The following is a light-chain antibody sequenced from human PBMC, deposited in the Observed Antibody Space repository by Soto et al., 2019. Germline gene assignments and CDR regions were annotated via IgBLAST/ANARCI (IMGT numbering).Light chain of an antibody. CDR2: DTT. Sequence: QAVVTQEPSLTVSPGGAVTLTCGSSTGAVTSGHSPYWFLQRPGQAPRTLIYDTTNKHSWTPARFSGSLLGGKAALTLSGAQPEDEADYYCLLFYTGARPVFGGGTKVTVL. CDR1: TGAVTSGHS. CDR3: LLFYTGARPV. J-gene: IGLJ2*01. V-gene: IGLV7-46*01.